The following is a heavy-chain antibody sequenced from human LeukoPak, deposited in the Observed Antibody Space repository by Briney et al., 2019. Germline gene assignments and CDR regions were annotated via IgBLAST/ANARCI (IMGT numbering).Heavy chain of an antibody. CDR3: ARRDYFDY. J-gene: IGHJ4*02. CDR2: INCDGSST. V-gene: IGHV3-74*01. CDR1: GSTLSSYW. Sequence: PGGSLRLSCAAPGSTLSSYWMHWVRQTPGKGLVWVSRINCDGSSTYYADSVKGRFTISRDNAKNTLYLQMNSLRAEDTVVYYCARRDYFDYWGQGTLVTVSS.